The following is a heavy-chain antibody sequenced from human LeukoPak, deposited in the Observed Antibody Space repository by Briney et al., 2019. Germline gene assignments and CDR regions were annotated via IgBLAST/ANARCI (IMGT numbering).Heavy chain of an antibody. J-gene: IGHJ4*02. CDR2: IIPIFGTA. Sequence: SVKVSCKASGGTFSNYAISWVRQAPGQGLEWMGGIIPIFGTANYAQKFQGRVTITADESTSTAYMELSSLRSEDAAVYYCARHDPARHFDYWGQGTLVTVSS. CDR1: GGTFSNYA. V-gene: IGHV1-69*13. CDR3: ARHDPARHFDY.